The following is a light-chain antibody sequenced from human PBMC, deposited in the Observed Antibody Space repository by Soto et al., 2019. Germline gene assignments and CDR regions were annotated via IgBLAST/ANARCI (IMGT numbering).Light chain of an antibody. CDR2: GAS. Sequence: EIVLTQSPGTLSLSPGERATLSCRASQSVSNNYLAWYQQKPGQASRLLIYGASTRAAGIPDRFSGSGSGTDFTLTISSLQSEDFAVYYCQQYNNWPRTFGQGTKVDIK. CDR1: QSVSNN. V-gene: IGKV3D-15*01. J-gene: IGKJ1*01. CDR3: QQYNNWPRT.